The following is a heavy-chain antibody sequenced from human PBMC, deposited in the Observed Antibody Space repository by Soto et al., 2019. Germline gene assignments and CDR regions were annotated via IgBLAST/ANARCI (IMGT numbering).Heavy chain of an antibody. CDR2: ISSRGDRT. CDR3: AKETGYSYGLHPNALDV. V-gene: IGHV3-23*01. J-gene: IGHJ6*02. D-gene: IGHD5-18*01. CDR1: GFTFSRYA. Sequence: GGSLSLSCAGSGFTFSRYAMNWVRQAPGKGLEWVSIISSRGDRTSYAESVKGRFTISRDDSKNTLSLHMNSLGAEDTAVYYCAKETGYSYGLHPNALDVWGQGTPVTVYS.